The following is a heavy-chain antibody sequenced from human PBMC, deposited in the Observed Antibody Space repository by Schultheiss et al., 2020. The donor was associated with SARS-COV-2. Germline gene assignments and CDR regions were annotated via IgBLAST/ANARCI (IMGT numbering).Heavy chain of an antibody. CDR3: ASTSDIVVAVATK. J-gene: IGHJ1*01. D-gene: IGHD2-15*01. Sequence: SETLSLTCAVYGGSFSGYYWSWIRQPPGKGLEWIGEINHSGSTNYNPSLKSRVTISVDTSKNQFSLKLRSVTATDTAVYYCASTSDIVVAVATKWGQGTLVTVSS. CDR1: GGSFSGYY. V-gene: IGHV4-34*01. CDR2: INHSGST.